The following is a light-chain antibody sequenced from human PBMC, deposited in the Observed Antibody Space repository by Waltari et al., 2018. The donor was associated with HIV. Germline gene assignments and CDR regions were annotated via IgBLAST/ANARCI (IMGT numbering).Light chain of an antibody. CDR3: QAWDNNTVF. Sequence: SYELTQPPSVSVSPGQTGTITCSGENLRDFSTHWYQKKPGQPPVVVIFRGNKRPSGIPERFSGSISGNTATLTITGTQPMDEADYYCQAWDNNTVFFGGGTKLAVL. J-gene: IGLJ2*01. V-gene: IGLV3-1*01. CDR2: RGN. CDR1: NLRDFS.